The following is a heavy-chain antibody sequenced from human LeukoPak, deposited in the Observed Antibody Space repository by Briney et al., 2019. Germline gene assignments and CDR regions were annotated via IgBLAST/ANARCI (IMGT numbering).Heavy chain of an antibody. Sequence: PGGSLRLSCAASGFTFSDYYMSWIRQAPGKGLEWVSYITNTASARYSADSLKGRFTISRDNAKNSLFLQMNSLRAEDTAVYYCARGGMPAAFDIWGQGTMVTVSS. CDR1: GFTFSDYY. D-gene: IGHD3-16*01. V-gene: IGHV3-11*04. CDR2: ITNTASAR. CDR3: ARGGMPAAFDI. J-gene: IGHJ3*02.